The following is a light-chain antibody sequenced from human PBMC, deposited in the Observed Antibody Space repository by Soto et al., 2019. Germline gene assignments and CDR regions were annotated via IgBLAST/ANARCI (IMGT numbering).Light chain of an antibody. CDR3: QQYSNLIT. Sequence: DIPMTQSPSSLSASVGDRVTNTCQASQDVSNYLNWYQQKLGKAPKLLIYDASNLETGVPSRFSGSGSGTYFSFTISSLQPEDFATYYCQQYSNLITFGQGTRLEIK. CDR1: QDVSNY. J-gene: IGKJ5*01. CDR2: DAS. V-gene: IGKV1-33*01.